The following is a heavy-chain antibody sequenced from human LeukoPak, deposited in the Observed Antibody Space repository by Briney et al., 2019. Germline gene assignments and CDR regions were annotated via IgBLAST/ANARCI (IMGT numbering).Heavy chain of an antibody. Sequence: GESLKISCKGPGYSFTSYWIGWVRQMPGKGLEWMGIIYPGDSDTRYSPSFQGQVTISADKSISTAYLQWSSLKASDTAMYYCAARHGSWYSGFDPWGQGTLVTVSS. CDR1: GYSFTSYW. V-gene: IGHV5-51*01. CDR3: AARHGSWYSGFDP. CDR2: IYPGDSDT. J-gene: IGHJ5*02. D-gene: IGHD6-13*01.